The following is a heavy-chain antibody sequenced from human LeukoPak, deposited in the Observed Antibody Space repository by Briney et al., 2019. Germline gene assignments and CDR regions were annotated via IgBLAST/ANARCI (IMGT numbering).Heavy chain of an antibody. D-gene: IGHD3-10*01. V-gene: IGHV4-39*01. Sequence: PSETLSLTCTVSGVSTSISSYYWGWIRQPPGKGLEWVGSIYYSGSTYYNPSLKSRVTISVDTSKNQFSLNLRSVTAADTAVYYCASSDYWGEGTLVTVSS. J-gene: IGHJ4*02. CDR3: ASSDY. CDR1: GVSTSISSYY. CDR2: IYYSGST.